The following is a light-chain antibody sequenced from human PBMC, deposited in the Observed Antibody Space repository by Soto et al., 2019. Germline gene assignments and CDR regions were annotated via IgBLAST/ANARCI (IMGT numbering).Light chain of an antibody. CDR3: QSYDSSLSGGV. CDR2: DNS. CDR1: SSNIGAGYD. J-gene: IGLJ3*02. V-gene: IGLV1-40*01. Sequence: QAVVTQAPSVSGTPGQRVTISCSGSSSNIGAGYDVHWYQHLPGTAPKLLISDNSNRPSGVPDRYSGSKSGTSASLAITGLQAEDEADYYCQSYDSSLSGGVFGGGTKLTVL.